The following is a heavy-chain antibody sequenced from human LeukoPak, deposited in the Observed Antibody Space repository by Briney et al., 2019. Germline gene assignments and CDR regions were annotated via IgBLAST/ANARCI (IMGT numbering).Heavy chain of an antibody. CDR3: ARDGTAAGLYFDL. CDR1: GFTFSSYW. J-gene: IGHJ4*01. D-gene: IGHD6-13*01. V-gene: IGHV3-7*01. CDR2: IRQDGGEK. Sequence: GGSLRLSCAVSGFTFSSYWMNWVRQAPGKGLEWVASIRQDGGEKSYVDSVKGRFTMSRANTKNSLYLQMSSLRAEDTAVYYCARDGTAAGLYFDLWGQGTLVTVSS.